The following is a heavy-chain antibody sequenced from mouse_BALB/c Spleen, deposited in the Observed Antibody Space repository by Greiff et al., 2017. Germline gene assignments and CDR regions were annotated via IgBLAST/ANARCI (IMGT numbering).Heavy chain of an antibody. V-gene: IGHV5-12-2*01. Sequence: LKQSGGGLVQPGGSLKLSCAASGFTFSSYTMSWVRQTPEKRLEWVAYISNGGGSTYYPDTVKGRFTISRDNAKNTLYLQMSSLKSEDTAMYYCARHNWDYWYFDVWGAGTTVTVSS. CDR3: ARHNWDYWYFDV. J-gene: IGHJ1*01. CDR2: ISNGGGST. CDR1: GFTFSSYT. D-gene: IGHD4-1*01.